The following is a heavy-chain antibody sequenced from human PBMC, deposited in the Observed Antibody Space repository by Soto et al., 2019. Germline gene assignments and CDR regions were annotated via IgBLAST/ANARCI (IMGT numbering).Heavy chain of an antibody. J-gene: IGHJ5*02. Sequence: QVQLQQWGAGLLKPSETLSLTCAVYGGSFSGYYWSWIRQPPGKGLEWIGEINHSGSTNYNPSLKSRVTISADTSKNHFSLKLSSVTAADTAVYYCARGGQWLVLLGWFDPWGQGTLVTVSS. D-gene: IGHD6-19*01. CDR3: ARGGQWLVLLGWFDP. CDR2: INHSGST. CDR1: GGSFSGYY. V-gene: IGHV4-34*01.